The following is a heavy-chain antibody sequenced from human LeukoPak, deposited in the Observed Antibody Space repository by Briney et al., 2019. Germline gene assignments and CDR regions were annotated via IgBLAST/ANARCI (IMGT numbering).Heavy chain of an antibody. J-gene: IGHJ4*02. V-gene: IGHV4-59*01. CDR3: ARATFVGFDY. Sequence: PSETLSLTCTVSGGSISNYYWSWIRQPPGKGLEWIGYIYYSGSTNYNPSLKSRVTISVDTSKNQFSLKLSSVTAADTAVYYCARATFVGFDYWGRGTLVTVSS. CDR1: GGSISNYY. CDR2: IYYSGST. D-gene: IGHD6-6*01.